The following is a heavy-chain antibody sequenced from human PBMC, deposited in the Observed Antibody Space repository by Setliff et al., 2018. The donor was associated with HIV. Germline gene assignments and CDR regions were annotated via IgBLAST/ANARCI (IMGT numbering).Heavy chain of an antibody. D-gene: IGHD5-18*01. CDR3: AREGKTALVTKYFDY. V-gene: IGHV4-31*03. CDR2: IDYSGSA. Sequence: PSETLSLTCTVSGGSISSATYYWSWIRQYPGKGLAWIGYIDYSGSAYYNPPLKRRITISRDTSKNQFSLKMNSVTAADTAVYYCAREGKTALVTKYFDYWGQGTQVTV. J-gene: IGHJ4*02. CDR1: GGSISSATYY.